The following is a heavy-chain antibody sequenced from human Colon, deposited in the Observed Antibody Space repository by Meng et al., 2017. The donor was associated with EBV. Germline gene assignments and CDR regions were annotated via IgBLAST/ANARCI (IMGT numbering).Heavy chain of an antibody. CDR2: ISTNTGTP. J-gene: IGHJ5*02. V-gene: IGHV7-4-1*02. D-gene: IGHD2/OR15-2a*01. CDR1: DYTFSTYT. Sequence: QVLLVQSASELKRPGASVKVSCNASDYTFSTYTINWVRQAHGRGLEWMGWISTNTGTPTYTQGFTGRFVFSLDTSVSTAYLQISSLRAEDTAVYYCARGGNFDPWGQGTLVTVSS. CDR3: ARGGNFDP.